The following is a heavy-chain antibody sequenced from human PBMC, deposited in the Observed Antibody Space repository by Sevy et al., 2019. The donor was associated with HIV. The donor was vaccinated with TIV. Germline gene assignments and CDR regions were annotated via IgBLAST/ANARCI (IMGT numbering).Heavy chain of an antibody. CDR2: ISSDGSDK. CDR3: ANSRGRYEGSSWLYYYYLMDV. CDR1: GFTFSRYG. J-gene: IGHJ6*02. D-gene: IGHD6-13*01. Sequence: GGSLRLSCAAAGFTFSRYGMHWARQAPGKGLEWVAVISSDGSDKEYAESVKGRFTVSGDNSKDTVYLQMNSLRLEDTAIYYCANSRGRYEGSSWLYYYYLMDVWGQGTTVIVSS. V-gene: IGHV3-30*18.